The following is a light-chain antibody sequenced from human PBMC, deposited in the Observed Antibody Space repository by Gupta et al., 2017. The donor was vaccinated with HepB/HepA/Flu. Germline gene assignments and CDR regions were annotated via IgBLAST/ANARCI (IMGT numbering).Light chain of an antibody. Sequence: DIQMSQSPSTLSASVGDRVTITCQANQDINDSLNWYQKRPGKAPKLLISLASNLERGVPGRFSGRGSGTNFTLTITNLQPEDCATYYCQQCDRLFTFGPGTKVDLK. CDR1: QDINDS. J-gene: IGKJ3*01. CDR3: QQCDRLFT. V-gene: IGKV1-33*01. CDR2: LAS.